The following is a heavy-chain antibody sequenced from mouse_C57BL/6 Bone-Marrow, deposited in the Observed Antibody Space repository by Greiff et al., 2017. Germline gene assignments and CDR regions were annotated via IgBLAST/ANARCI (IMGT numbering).Heavy chain of an antibody. CDR2: IRLKSDNYAT. CDR3: TRGLWDGYFDY. J-gene: IGHJ2*01. V-gene: IGHV6-3*01. D-gene: IGHD1-1*02. CDR1: GFTFSNYW. Sequence: EVKLMESGGGLVQPGGSMKLSCVASGFTFSNYWMNWVRQSPEKGLEWVAQIRLKSDNYATHYAESVKGRFTISRDDSKSSVYLQMNNLRAEDTGIYYCTRGLWDGYFDYWGQGTTLTVSS.